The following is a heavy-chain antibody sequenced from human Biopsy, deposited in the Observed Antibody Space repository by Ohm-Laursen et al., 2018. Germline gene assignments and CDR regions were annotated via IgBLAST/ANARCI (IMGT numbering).Heavy chain of an antibody. Sequence: SSVKVSCKASGFTFSSSAVQWVRQARGQRLEWIGWIVVGSGHTNYAQKFQERVTITRDMSTSTAYMELTSLRSEDTAVYYCAATSALYYYYYAMDVWDQGTTITVSS. CDR3: AATSALYYYYYAMDV. V-gene: IGHV1-58*01. CDR2: IVVGSGHT. CDR1: GFTFSSSA. J-gene: IGHJ6*02.